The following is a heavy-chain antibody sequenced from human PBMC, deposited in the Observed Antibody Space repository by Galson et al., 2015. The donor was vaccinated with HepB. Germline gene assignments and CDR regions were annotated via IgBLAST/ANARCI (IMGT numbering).Heavy chain of an antibody. CDR1: GFSLSTSGVG. D-gene: IGHD6-19*01. CDR3: AHTLQYSSGWYSDY. Sequence: PALVKPTQTLTLTCTFSGFSLSTSGVGVGWIRQPPGKALEWLALIYWDDDKRYSPSLKSRLTITKDTSKNQVVLTMTNMDPVDTATYYCAHTLQYSSGWYSDYWGQGTLVTVSS. J-gene: IGHJ4*02. CDR2: IYWDDDK. V-gene: IGHV2-5*02.